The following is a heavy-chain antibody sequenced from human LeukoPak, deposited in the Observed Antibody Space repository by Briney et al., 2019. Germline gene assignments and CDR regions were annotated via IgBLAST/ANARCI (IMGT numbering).Heavy chain of an antibody. CDR1: GGSISSGSYY. J-gene: IGHJ4*02. V-gene: IGHV4-61*02. Sequence: SETLSLTCTVSGGSISSGSYYWSWIRQPAGKGLEWIGRIYTSGSTDYNPSLKSRVTISVDTSKNQFSLKLSSVTAADTAVYYCARVGEQLVGFDYWGQGTLVTVSS. CDR3: ARVGEQLVGFDY. CDR2: IYTSGST. D-gene: IGHD6-6*01.